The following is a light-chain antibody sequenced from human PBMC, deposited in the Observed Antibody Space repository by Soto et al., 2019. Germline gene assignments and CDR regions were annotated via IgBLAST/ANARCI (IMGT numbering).Light chain of an antibody. CDR3: ISYTTTNTLA. CDR1: RSDIGAYNY. V-gene: IGLV2-14*01. J-gene: IGLJ2*01. CDR2: DVY. Sequence: QSALTQPASVSGSPGQSITISCTGTRSDIGAYNYVSWFQQNPGKAPKCMIYDVYSRPSGVSHRFSGSKSANTASLTISGLQAEDEAVYYCISYTTTNTLALGGGTKLTVL.